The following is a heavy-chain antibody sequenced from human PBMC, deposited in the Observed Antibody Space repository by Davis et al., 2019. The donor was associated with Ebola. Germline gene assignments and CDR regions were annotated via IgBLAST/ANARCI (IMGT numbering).Heavy chain of an antibody. CDR1: GGTFNSYA. D-gene: IGHD6-19*01. J-gene: IGHJ3*02. V-gene: IGHV1-69*04. Sequence: SVKVSCKASGGTFNSYAINWVRQAPGQGLQWMGRIIPIFSIATYAQMFQGRVTITADNSSSTAYMALSSLRSDDTALYYCARSYRSDWYGDAFDIWGQGTMVTVSS. CDR2: IIPIFSIA. CDR3: ARSYRSDWYGDAFDI.